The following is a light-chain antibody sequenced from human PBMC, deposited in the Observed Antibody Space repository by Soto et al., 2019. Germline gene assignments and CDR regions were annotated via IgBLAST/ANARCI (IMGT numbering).Light chain of an antibody. CDR2: GAS. J-gene: IGKJ2*01. CDR3: QQYNNWPPFT. V-gene: IGKV3-15*01. Sequence: EIVMTQSPATLSVSPGERATLSCRASQSVSSNLAWYQQKPGQTPRLLIYGASTRATGIPARFSGTGSGTELTLTLSSQQSQDFAEYYCQQYNNWPPFTFGQGTKLEIK. CDR1: QSVSSN.